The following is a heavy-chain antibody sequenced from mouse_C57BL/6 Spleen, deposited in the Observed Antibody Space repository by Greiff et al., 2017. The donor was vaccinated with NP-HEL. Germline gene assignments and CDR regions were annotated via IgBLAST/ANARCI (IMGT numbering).Heavy chain of an antibody. CDR3: AREVGITTVVADY. CDR2: IYPGSGST. Sequence: VQLQQPGAELVKPGASVKMSCKASGYTFTSYWITWVKQRPGQGLEWIGDIYPGSGSTNYNEKFKSKATLTVDTSSSTAYLQLSSLTSEDSAVYYCAREVGITTVVADYWGQGTTLTVSS. V-gene: IGHV1-55*01. J-gene: IGHJ2*01. D-gene: IGHD1-1*01. CDR1: GYTFTSYW.